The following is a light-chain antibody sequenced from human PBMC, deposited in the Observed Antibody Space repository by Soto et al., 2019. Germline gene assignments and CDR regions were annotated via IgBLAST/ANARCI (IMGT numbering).Light chain of an antibody. CDR3: QQYDSSPRT. Sequence: EIVLTQSPGTLSLSPGERATLSCRASQSFTSTSLAWYQQKPGQAPRLLISGASRRAAGIPDRFSGSGSGTDFTLPISSLESEDIAVYYCQQYDSSPRTFGQGTRVEIK. V-gene: IGKV3-20*01. J-gene: IGKJ1*01. CDR2: GAS. CDR1: QSFTSTS.